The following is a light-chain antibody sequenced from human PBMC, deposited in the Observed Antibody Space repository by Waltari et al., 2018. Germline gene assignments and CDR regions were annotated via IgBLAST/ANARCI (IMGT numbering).Light chain of an antibody. CDR1: QSVSNNN. J-gene: IGKJ1*01. Sequence: EIVLTQSPGTLSLSPGEGATLSCRASQSVSNNNLAWYQHTPGQAPRLLIYGASSRPTGIPDMFSASGSGTDFTLTISRLEPGDFAMYYCQQYGTSPGTFGQGTKVEIK. CDR2: GAS. CDR3: QQYGTSPGT. V-gene: IGKV3-20*01.